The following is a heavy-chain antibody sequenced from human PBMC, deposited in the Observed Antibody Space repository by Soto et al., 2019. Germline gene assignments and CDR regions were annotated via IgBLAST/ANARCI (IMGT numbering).Heavy chain of an antibody. D-gene: IGHD4-17*01. CDR1: GGTFSSYA. J-gene: IGHJ6*04. V-gene: IGHV1-69*13. Sequence: SVKVSCKASGGTFSSYAISWVRQAPGQGLEWMGGIIPIFGTANYAQKFQGRVTITADESTSTAYMELSSLRSEDTAVYYCARQGVDYGDYATENYYYYGMDVWGKGTTVTVSS. CDR2: IIPIFGTA. CDR3: ARQGVDYGDYATENYYYYGMDV.